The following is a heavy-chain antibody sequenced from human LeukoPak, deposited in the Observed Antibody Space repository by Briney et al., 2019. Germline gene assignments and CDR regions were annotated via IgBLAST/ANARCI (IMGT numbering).Heavy chain of an antibody. V-gene: IGHV1-46*01. CDR1: GYTFTSYY. CDR2: IYPGGGST. Sequence: ASVKVSCKASGYTFTSYYIHWVRQAPGQGLEWMGIIYPGGGSTSYAQKFQGRVTMTRDMSTSTVYMELSSLRSEDTAVYYCAIAYCSGGSCGFDYWGQGTLVTVSS. D-gene: IGHD2-15*01. CDR3: AIAYCSGGSCGFDY. J-gene: IGHJ4*02.